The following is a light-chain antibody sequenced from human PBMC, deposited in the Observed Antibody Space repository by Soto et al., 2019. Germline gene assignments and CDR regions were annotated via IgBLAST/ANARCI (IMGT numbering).Light chain of an antibody. CDR1: QDISSH. CDR2: AAS. J-gene: IGKJ4*01. CDR3: QQVKSFLPLT. V-gene: IGKV1-9*01. Sequence: IHLTHSPSSLSASLGDSVAITCRASQDISSHLAWYQQKPGKAPKVLIYAASTLESGVPSRFSGSGSGTDFTLTISSLQPEDFATYYCQQVKSFLPLTFGGGTKVDIK.